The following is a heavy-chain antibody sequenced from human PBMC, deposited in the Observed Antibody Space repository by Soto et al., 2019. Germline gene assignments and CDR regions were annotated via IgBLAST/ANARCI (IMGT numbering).Heavy chain of an antibody. Sequence: SETLSLTCAVYCGSFSDDYWNWIRQPPGKGLEWIGEINHRGSINYNPSLKSRVTISVDTSKNQFSLKLSSVTAADTAVYYCASNIVTTDYWGQGILVTVSS. CDR1: CGSFSDDY. CDR3: ASNIVTTDY. D-gene: IGHD5-12*01. CDR2: INHRGSI. V-gene: IGHV4-34*01. J-gene: IGHJ4*02.